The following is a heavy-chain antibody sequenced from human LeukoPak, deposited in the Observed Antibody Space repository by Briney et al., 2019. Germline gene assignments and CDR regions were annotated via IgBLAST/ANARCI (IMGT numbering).Heavy chain of an antibody. D-gene: IGHD6-25*01. CDR3: ARSAIDAFDI. J-gene: IGHJ3*02. CDR1: GVSISSYY. CDR2: IYNSGST. V-gene: IGHV4-59*08. Sequence: SETLSLTCIVSGVSISSYYWSRIRQPPGKGLECIGYIYNSGSTNYNPSLKSRVSISVDTSKNQFSLKLSSVTAADTAVYYCARSAIDAFDIWGQGTMVTVSS.